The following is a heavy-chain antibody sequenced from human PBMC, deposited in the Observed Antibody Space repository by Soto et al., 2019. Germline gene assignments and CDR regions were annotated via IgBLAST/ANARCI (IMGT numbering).Heavy chain of an antibody. CDR2: IYYSGST. CDR1: GGSISSSSYY. CDR3: ARDQGAGYSYGSLPAVYYYYGMDV. V-gene: IGHV4-39*07. J-gene: IGHJ6*02. Sequence: SETLSLTCTVSGGSISSSSYYWGWIRQPPGKGLEWIGSIYYSGSTYYNPSLKSRVTISVDTSKNQFSLKLSSVTAADTAVYYCARDQGAGYSYGSLPAVYYYYGMDVWGQGTTVTVSS. D-gene: IGHD5-18*01.